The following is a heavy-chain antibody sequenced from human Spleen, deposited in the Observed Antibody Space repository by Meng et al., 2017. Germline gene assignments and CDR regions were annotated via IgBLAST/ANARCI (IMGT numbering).Heavy chain of an antibody. CDR1: GFTFSSYS. Sequence: GESLKISCAASGFTFSSYSMNWVRQAPGKGLEWVSSISSSSSYIYYADSVKGRFTISRDNAKNSLYLQMNSLRAEDTAVYYCARMGRGVIHWEYYYYYGMDVWGQGTTVTVSS. V-gene: IGHV3-21*01. CDR3: ARMGRGVIHWEYYYYYGMDV. D-gene: IGHD3-10*01. J-gene: IGHJ6*02. CDR2: ISSSSSYI.